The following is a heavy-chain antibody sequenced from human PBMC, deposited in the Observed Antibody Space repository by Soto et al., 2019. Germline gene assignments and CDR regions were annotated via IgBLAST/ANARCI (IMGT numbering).Heavy chain of an antibody. J-gene: IGHJ4*02. CDR2: IHYSGTT. Sequence: QVQLQESGPGLVKPSQTLSLTCTVSGDSISSDDYYWNWIRQHPGKGLEWIGYIHYSGTTDYNPSLKSRGTISVDTSKNHFSLKLRSVTAADTAVYYCARQRRWLSPFDYWGQGTLVTVSS. D-gene: IGHD6-19*01. CDR3: ARQRRWLSPFDY. CDR1: GDSISSDDYY. V-gene: IGHV4-31*03.